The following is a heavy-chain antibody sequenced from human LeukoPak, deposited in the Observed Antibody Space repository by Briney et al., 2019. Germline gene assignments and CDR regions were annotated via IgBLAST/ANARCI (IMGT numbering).Heavy chain of an antibody. CDR2: INPNSGGT. V-gene: IGHV1-2*02. J-gene: IGHJ4*02. D-gene: IGHD3-16*02. CDR1: GYTFTGYY. Sequence: ASVKVSCKASGYTFTGYYMHWVRQAPGQGLEWMGWINPNSGGTNCAQKFQGRVTMTRDTSISTAYMELSRLRSDDTAVYYCARDAPSYDYVWGSYPYWGQGTLVTVSS. CDR3: ARDAPSYDYVWGSYPY.